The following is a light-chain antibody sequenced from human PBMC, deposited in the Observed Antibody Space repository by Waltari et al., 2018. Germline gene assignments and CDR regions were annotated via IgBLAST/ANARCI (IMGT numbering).Light chain of an antibody. CDR2: STN. CDR3: AAWDDSLNGLV. Sequence: QSVLTQPPSASGTPGQRVTISCSGSSSNLGSNTVNWYQQHPGTAPKLLIYSTNQRPSGVPARFSGSKSGTSASLAISGLQSEDEADYYCAAWDDSLNGLVFGGGTKLTVL. CDR1: SSNLGSNT. J-gene: IGLJ3*02. V-gene: IGLV1-44*01.